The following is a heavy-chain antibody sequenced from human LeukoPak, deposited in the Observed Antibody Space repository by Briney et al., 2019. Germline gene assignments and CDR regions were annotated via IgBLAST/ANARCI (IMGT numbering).Heavy chain of an antibody. CDR2: IYYSGSA. CDR3: ARHWVVTPNY. D-gene: IGHD4-23*01. V-gene: IGHV4-30-4*01. CDR1: GGSISSGDYY. Sequence: SQTLSLTCTVSGGSISSGDYYWSWIRQPPGKGLECIGYIYYSGSAYYNPSLKSRVTISVDTSKNQFSLKLTSVTAADTAVYYCARHWVVTPNYWGQGTLVTVSS. J-gene: IGHJ4*02.